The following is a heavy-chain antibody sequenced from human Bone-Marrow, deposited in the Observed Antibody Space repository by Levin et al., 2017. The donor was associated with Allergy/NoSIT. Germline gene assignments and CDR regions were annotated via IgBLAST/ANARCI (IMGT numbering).Heavy chain of an antibody. V-gene: IGHV4-30-4*01. CDR2: IYYSGST. CDR3: ARGMVRGVEPDY. CDR1: GGSISSGDYY. D-gene: IGHD3-10*01. J-gene: IGHJ4*02. Sequence: SCTVSGGSISSGDYYWSWIRQPPGKGLEWIGYIYYSGSTYYNPSLKSRVTISVDTSKNQFSLKLSSVTAADTAVYYCARGMVRGVEPDYWGQGTLVTVSS.